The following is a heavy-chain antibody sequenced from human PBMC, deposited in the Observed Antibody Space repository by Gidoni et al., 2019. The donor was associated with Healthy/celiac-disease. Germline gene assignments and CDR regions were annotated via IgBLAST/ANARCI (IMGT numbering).Heavy chain of an antibody. CDR1: GFTFSGSA. CDR3: TRSYYYDSSAYGMDV. J-gene: IGHJ6*02. V-gene: IGHV3-73*01. Sequence: EVQLVESGGGWVQPGGSLNLSCAASGFTFSGSAMHGVRQASGKGLEWVGRIRSKANSYATAYAASVKGRFTISRDDSKNTAYLQMNSLKTEDTAVYYCTRSYYYDSSAYGMDVWGQGTTVTVSS. CDR2: IRSKANSYAT. D-gene: IGHD3-22*01.